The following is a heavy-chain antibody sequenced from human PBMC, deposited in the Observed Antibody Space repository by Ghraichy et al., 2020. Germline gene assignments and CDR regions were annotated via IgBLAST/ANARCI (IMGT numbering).Heavy chain of an antibody. CDR3: ASDLRIAVAIKIDY. D-gene: IGHD6-19*01. CDR2: ISYDGSNK. V-gene: IGHV3-30*04. J-gene: IGHJ4*02. Sequence: GESLNISCAASGFTFSSYAMHWVRQAPGKGLEWVAVISYDGSNKYYADSVKGRFTISRDNSKNTLYLQMNSLRAEDTAVYYCASDLRIAVAIKIDYWGQGTLVTVSS. CDR1: GFTFSSYA.